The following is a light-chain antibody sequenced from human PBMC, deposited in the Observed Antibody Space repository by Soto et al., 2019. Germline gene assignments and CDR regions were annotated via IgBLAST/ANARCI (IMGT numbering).Light chain of an antibody. Sequence: EIVLTQSPGTLSLSPGERATLSCRASQSVSSSYFAWYQQKPGQALRLLIYGASSRATGIPDRFSGSGSGTDFTLTISRLEPEDFAVYYCQQYGSSPETFGQGTKVEIK. J-gene: IGKJ1*01. CDR2: GAS. V-gene: IGKV3-20*01. CDR3: QQYGSSPET. CDR1: QSVSSSY.